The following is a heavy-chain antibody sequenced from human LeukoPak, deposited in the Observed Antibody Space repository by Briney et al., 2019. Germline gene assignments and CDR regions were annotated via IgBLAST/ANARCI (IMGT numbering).Heavy chain of an antibody. CDR1: GFTFSSYA. CDR3: ARDALERGYFDY. Sequence: GGSLRLSCAASGFTFSSYAMHWVRQAPGKGLEWVAVISYDGSNKYYADSVKGRFTISRDNSKNTLYPQMNSLRAEDTAVYYCARDALERGYFDYWGQGTLVTVSS. V-gene: IGHV3-30-3*01. J-gene: IGHJ4*02. D-gene: IGHD3-16*01. CDR2: ISYDGSNK.